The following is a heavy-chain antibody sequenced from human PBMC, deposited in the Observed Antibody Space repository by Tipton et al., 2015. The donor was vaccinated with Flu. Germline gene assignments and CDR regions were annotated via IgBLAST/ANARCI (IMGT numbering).Heavy chain of an antibody. CDR3: ARGLFDLKQWLWSYNWFDP. D-gene: IGHD6-19*01. CDR2: INHSGST. CDR1: GGSFSGYY. V-gene: IGHV4-34*01. J-gene: IGHJ5*02. Sequence: TLSLTCAVYGGSFSGYYWSWIRQPPGKGLEWIGEINHSGSTNYNPSLKSRVTISVDTSKNQFSLKLSSVTAADTAVYYCARGLFDLKQWLWSYNWFDPWGQGTLVTVSS.